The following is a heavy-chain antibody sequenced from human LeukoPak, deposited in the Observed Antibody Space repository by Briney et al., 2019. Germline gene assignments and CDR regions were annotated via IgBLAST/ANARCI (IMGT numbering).Heavy chain of an antibody. CDR2: IYDSGST. CDR1: GYSISSGYY. CDR3: ARHGVDRDSNDIFDY. V-gene: IGHV4-38-2*01. D-gene: IGHD3-22*01. Sequence: KPSETLSPTCAVSGYSISSGYYWGGIRQPPGKGLEWIGSIYDSGSTYYNPSLKSRVTISVDTSKNQFSLKLSSVTAADTAVYYCARHGVDRDSNDIFDYWGQGTLVTVSS. J-gene: IGHJ4*02.